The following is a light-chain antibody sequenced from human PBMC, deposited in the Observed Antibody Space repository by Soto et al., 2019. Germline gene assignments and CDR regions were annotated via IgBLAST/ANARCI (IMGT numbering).Light chain of an antibody. V-gene: IGLV1-40*01. CDR1: SSNIGAGYD. J-gene: IGLJ3*02. Sequence: QSALTQPPSVSGTPGQRVTISCTGSSSNIGAGYDVHWYQQLPGTAPKLLIYGNNNRPSGVPDRISGSKSGTSASLAITGLQAEDEADYYCQSFDSSLRGSVFGGGTKLTVL. CDR3: QSFDSSLRGSV. CDR2: GNN.